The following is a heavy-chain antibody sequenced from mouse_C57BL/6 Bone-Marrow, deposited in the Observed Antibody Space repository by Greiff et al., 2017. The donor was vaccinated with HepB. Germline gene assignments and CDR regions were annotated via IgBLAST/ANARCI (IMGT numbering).Heavy chain of an antibody. J-gene: IGHJ1*03. Sequence: EVKLMESGGGLVKPGGSLKLSCAASGFTFSSYAMSWVRQTPEKRLEWVATISDGGSYTYYPDNVKGRFTISRDNAKNNLYLQMSHLKSEDTAMYYCARDRAQFITTPHWYFDVWGTGTTVTVSS. CDR2: ISDGGSYT. D-gene: IGHD1-1*01. CDR1: GFTFSSYA. CDR3: ARDRAQFITTPHWYFDV. V-gene: IGHV5-4*01.